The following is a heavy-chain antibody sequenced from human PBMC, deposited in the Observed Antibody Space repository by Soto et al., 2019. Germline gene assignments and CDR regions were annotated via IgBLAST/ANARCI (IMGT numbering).Heavy chain of an antibody. CDR1: GGSMSSFY. Sequence: QVHLEESGPGLVKPSETLSLTCVVSGGSMSSFYWSWIRQSADKGLEWIGRIHPTGITNYNPSLTSRVTMSIDTSKKQFYLNVKAVTAADTARYYCARDRGGGWLDTWGQGALVTVSS. D-gene: IGHD2-15*01. J-gene: IGHJ5*02. V-gene: IGHV4-4*07. CDR3: ARDRGGGWLDT. CDR2: IHPTGIT.